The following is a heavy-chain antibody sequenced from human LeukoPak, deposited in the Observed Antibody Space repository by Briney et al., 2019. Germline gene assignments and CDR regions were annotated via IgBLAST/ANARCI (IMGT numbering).Heavy chain of an antibody. V-gene: IGHV1-2*02. CDR2: ISPNSGGT. CDR3: ARDLHNWNYVTGGSWFDP. J-gene: IGHJ5*02. D-gene: IGHD1-7*01. CDR1: GYTFTGYY. Sequence: GASVKVSCKTSGYTFTGYYMHWVRQAPGQGLEWMGWISPNSGGTNYAQKFQGRVTMTRDTSSSTAYMELTRLTSDDTAVYYCARDLHNWNYVTGGSWFDPWGQGTLVTVSS.